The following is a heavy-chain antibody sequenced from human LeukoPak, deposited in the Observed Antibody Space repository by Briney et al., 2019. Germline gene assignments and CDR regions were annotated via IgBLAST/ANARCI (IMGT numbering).Heavy chain of an antibody. CDR2: IYYSGST. CDR3: ARDGEDCSSTSCYRSFDY. CDR1: GGSISSYY. Sequence: SETLSLTCTVSGGSISSYYWSWIRQPPGKGLEWIGYIYYSGSTNYNPSLKSRVTMSVDTSKNQFSLKLSSVTAADTAVYYCARDGEDCSSTSCYRSFDYWGQGTLVTVSS. D-gene: IGHD2-2*01. V-gene: IGHV4-59*12. J-gene: IGHJ4*02.